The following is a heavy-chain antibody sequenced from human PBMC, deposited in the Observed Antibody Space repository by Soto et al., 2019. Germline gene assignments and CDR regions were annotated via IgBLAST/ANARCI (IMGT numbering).Heavy chain of an antibody. Sequence: PSETLSLTCTVSGGSISSYYWSWIRQPPGKGLEWIGYIYYSGSTNYNPSLKSRVTISVDTSKNQFSLKLSSVTAADTAVYYCARDNQGCSGGSSFHRTDRNWFDPWGQGTLVTVSS. CDR1: GGSISSYY. CDR3: ARDNQGCSGGSSFHRTDRNWFDP. V-gene: IGHV4-59*01. D-gene: IGHD2-15*01. CDR2: IYYSGST. J-gene: IGHJ5*02.